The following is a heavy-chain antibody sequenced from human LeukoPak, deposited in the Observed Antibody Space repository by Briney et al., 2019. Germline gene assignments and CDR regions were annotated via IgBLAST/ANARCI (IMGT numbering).Heavy chain of an antibody. Sequence: SETLSLTCSLSGGSITNYYWSWIRQPPGKGLEWIAWIYSSGNTDYNPSLKSRVTISLGTSNNQFSLRLTSVTASDTAVYYCARGGIVPPWENYYMDVWGKGTTVTVSS. D-gene: IGHD2-2*01. CDR1: GGSITNYY. J-gene: IGHJ6*03. CDR3: ARGGIVPPWENYYMDV. CDR2: IYSSGNT. V-gene: IGHV4-59*01.